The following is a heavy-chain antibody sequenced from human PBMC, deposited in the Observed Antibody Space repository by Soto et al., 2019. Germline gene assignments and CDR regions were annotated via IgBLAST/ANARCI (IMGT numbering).Heavy chain of an antibody. Sequence: ASVKVSCKASGYTFTSYGISWVRQAPGQGLEWMGWISAYNGNTNYAQKLQGRVTTTTDTSTSTAYMGLRSLRSDDTAVYYCARDFWSGYYPTRYYYYYMDVWGKGTTVTVSS. CDR1: GYTFTSYG. CDR3: ARDFWSGYYPTRYYYYYMDV. D-gene: IGHD3-3*01. J-gene: IGHJ6*03. V-gene: IGHV1-18*01. CDR2: ISAYNGNT.